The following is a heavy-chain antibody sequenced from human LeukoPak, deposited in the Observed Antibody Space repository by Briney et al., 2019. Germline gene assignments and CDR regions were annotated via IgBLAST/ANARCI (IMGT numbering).Heavy chain of an antibody. CDR1: GFTFSSYA. CDR3: AKNRWAARIIIDAFDI. V-gene: IGHV3-23*01. CDR2: ISGNGGST. J-gene: IGHJ3*02. Sequence: GGSLRLSYAASGFTFSSYAMSWVRQAPGKGLEWVSSISGNGGSTYYAVSVQGRFTISRDNSKNTLYLQMNSLKVEDTAVYYCAKNRWAARIIIDAFDIWGQGTMVTVSS. D-gene: IGHD6-6*01.